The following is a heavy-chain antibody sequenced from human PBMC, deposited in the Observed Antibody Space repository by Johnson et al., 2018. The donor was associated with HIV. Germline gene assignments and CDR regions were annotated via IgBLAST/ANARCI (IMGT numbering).Heavy chain of an antibody. CDR3: ARDWVIGDAFDI. Sequence: EVQLVESGGGLVQPGGSLRLSCAASGFTFSTYAMSWVRQAPGKGLEWVSAISGSGGSTYYADSVKGRFTISRDNSKNTLYLQMNSLRAEDMAVYYCARDWVIGDAFDIWGQGTKVTVSS. CDR1: GFTFSTYA. V-gene: IGHV3-23*04. J-gene: IGHJ3*02. D-gene: IGHD2-21*01. CDR2: ISGSGGST.